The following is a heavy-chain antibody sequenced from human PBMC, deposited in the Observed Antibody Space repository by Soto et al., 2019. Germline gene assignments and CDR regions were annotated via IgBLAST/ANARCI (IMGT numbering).Heavy chain of an antibody. J-gene: IGHJ5*02. CDR3: AKDNCISTSCYRLYNWYDP. CDR2: ISYGGSNK. V-gene: IGHV3-30*18. D-gene: IGHD2-2*01. CDR1: GFTFSSYG. Sequence: HPGGSLRLSCAASGFTFSSYGMHWVRQAPGKGLEWVAVISYGGSNKYYADSVKGRFTISRDNSKNTLYPQMNNLRAEDTAVYYCAKDNCISTSCYRLYNWYDPWGQGTLVTVSS.